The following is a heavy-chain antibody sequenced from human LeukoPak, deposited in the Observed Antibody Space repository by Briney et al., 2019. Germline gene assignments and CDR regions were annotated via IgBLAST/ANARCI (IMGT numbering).Heavy chain of an antibody. CDR2: IKKDGSEE. J-gene: IGHJ3*01. Sequence: GGSQRLSCAASGFTLNSYLMSWVRQAPGRGLEWVANIKKDGSEESYLDSVKGRFTVSRDNAKNSLFLQMNSLRGEDTAVYYCARSNPNRNALDLWGQGTMVTISS. V-gene: IGHV3-7*01. CDR1: GFTLNSYL. CDR3: ARSNPNRNALDL. D-gene: IGHD1-14*01.